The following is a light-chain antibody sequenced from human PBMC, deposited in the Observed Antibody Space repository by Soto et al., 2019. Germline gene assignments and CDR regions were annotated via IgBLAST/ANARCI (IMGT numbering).Light chain of an antibody. CDR1: QSISSK. CDR3: QQYGSSQFT. J-gene: IGKJ3*01. CDR2: GAS. Sequence: EIVMTQSPATLSVSPGERATLSCGASQSISSKLAWYQQKPGQAPRLLIYGASTRATGIPARFSGSGSGTEFTLTISSLQSEDFAVYYCQQYGSSQFTFGPGTKVNIK. V-gene: IGKV3-15*01.